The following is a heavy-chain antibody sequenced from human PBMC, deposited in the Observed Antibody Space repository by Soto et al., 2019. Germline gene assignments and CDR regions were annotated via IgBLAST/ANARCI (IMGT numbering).Heavy chain of an antibody. J-gene: IGHJ4*02. CDR3: ARESEDLTSNFDY. CDR2: ISSTTNYI. V-gene: IGHV3-21*01. CDR1: GFTFSRYS. Sequence: VGSLSLSCASSGFTFSRYSMNWVRQAPGKGLEWVSSISSTTNYIYYADSMKGRFTVSRDNAKNSVYLDMNSLSAEDTAVYYCARESEDLTSNFDYWGQGTLVTVSS.